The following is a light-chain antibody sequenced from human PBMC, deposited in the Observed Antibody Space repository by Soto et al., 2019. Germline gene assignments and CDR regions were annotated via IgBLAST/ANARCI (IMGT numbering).Light chain of an antibody. Sequence: QSALTQPASVSGSLGQSITISCTGTSSDIGNSNFVSWYQQHPGKVPKLMIYEATTRPSGVSTRFSASKSGNTASLTISGLQAEDEADYYCCSYAGRITWVFGGGTKLTVL. J-gene: IGLJ3*02. CDR3: CSYAGRITWV. CDR1: SSDIGNSNF. CDR2: EAT. V-gene: IGLV2-23*01.